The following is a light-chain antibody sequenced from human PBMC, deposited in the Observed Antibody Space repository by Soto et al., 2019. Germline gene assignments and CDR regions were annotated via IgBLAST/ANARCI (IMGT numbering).Light chain of an antibody. CDR2: DAS. J-gene: IGKJ1*01. V-gene: IGKV1-5*01. CDR1: QSINNY. Sequence: DVQMTQSPSTLSASVGDRVTITCLASQSINNYLAWYQLRPGKAPKLLIYDASSLESGVPSRFSGSGSGTEFTLTISSLQPDDFATYYCQQYNSYSWTFGQGTKVDIK. CDR3: QQYNSYSWT.